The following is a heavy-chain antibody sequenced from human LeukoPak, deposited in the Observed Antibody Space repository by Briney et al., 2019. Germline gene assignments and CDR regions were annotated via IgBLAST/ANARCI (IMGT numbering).Heavy chain of an antibody. Sequence: ASVKVSCKASGYTFTSYGISWVRQAPGQGLEWMGWISAYNGNTNYAQKLQGRVTMTTDTSTSTAYMELRSLRSDDTAVYYCARLGMYYDSSYLSDYWGQGTLVTVSS. V-gene: IGHV1-18*01. CDR3: ARLGMYYDSSYLSDY. CDR2: ISAYNGNT. CDR1: GYTFTSYG. D-gene: IGHD3-22*01. J-gene: IGHJ4*02.